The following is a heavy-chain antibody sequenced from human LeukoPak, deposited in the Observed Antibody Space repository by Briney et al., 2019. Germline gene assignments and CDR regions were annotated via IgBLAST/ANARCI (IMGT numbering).Heavy chain of an antibody. CDR3: ARGHRGSSSWFNWFDP. D-gene: IGHD6-13*01. V-gene: IGHV4-39*07. Sequence: SETLSLTCTVSGDSISSGDYYWSWIRQPPGKGLEWIGEINHSGSTDYNPSLKSRVTISVDTSKNQFSLKLSSVTAADTAVYYCARGHRGSSSWFNWFDPWGQGTLVTVSS. J-gene: IGHJ5*02. CDR2: INHSGST. CDR1: GDSISSGDYY.